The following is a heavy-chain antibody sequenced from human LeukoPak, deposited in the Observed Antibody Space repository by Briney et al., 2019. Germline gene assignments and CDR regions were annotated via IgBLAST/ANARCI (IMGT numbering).Heavy chain of an antibody. Sequence: GGSLRLSCGASGFTFSSYWMHWVRQAPGKGLVWVSRINSDGSSTSYADSVKGRFTISRDNAKNTLYLQMSSLRAEDTAVYYCGRDHYGYNSIDFWGQGTLVTVSS. CDR1: GFTFSSYW. V-gene: IGHV3-74*01. CDR2: INSDGSST. D-gene: IGHD5-24*01. CDR3: GRDHYGYNSIDF. J-gene: IGHJ4*02.